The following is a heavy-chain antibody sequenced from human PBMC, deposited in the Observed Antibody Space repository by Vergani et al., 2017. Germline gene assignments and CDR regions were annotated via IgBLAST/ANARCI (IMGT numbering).Heavy chain of an antibody. D-gene: IGHD2-2*01. J-gene: IGHJ6*03. CDR1: GFTFSSYG. CDR2: IRYDGSNK. V-gene: IGHV3-30*02. CDR3: AKVPGYCSSTSCFKHYYYYYMDV. Sequence: QVQLVESGGGVVQPGGSLRLSCAASGFTFSSYGMHWVRQAPGKGLEWVAFIRYDGSNKYYADSVKGRFTISRDNSKNTLYLQMNSLRAEDTAVYYCAKVPGYCSSTSCFKHYYYYYMDVWGKGTTVTVSS.